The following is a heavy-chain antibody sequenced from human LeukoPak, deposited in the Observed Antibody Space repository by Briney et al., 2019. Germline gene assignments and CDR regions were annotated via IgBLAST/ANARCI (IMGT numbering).Heavy chain of an antibody. V-gene: IGHV4-31*03. D-gene: IGHD3-10*01. J-gene: IGHJ4*02. CDR1: GRSISSGGYY. CDR2: IYYSGST. Sequence: PSQTLSLTCTVSGRSISSGGYYWSWIRQHLGKGLEWIGYIYYSGSTYYNPSLKSRVTISVDTSKNQFSLKLGSVTAADTAVYYCAGQVWFGELLDYWGQGTLVTVSS. CDR3: AGQVWFGELLDY.